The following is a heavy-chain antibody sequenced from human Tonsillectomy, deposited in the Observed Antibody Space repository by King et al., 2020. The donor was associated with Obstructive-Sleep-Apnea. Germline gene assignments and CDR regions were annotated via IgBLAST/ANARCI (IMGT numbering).Heavy chain of an antibody. V-gene: IGHV3-11*06. CDR2: ISSSISYT. CDR3: ARSPLDYGDIPYSFAY. Sequence: VQLVESGGGLVKPGGSLRLSCAASGFTFSNYYMSWIRLAPGKGLEWVSYISSSISYTNYADSVKGRFTISRDNAKNSLYLQMNSLRAEDTAVYFCARSPLDYGDIPYSFAYWGQGTLVTVSS. CDR1: GFTFSNYY. D-gene: IGHD4-17*01. J-gene: IGHJ4*02.